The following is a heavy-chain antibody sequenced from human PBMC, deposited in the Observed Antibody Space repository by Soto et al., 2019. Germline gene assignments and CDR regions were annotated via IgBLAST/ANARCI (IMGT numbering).Heavy chain of an antibody. CDR3: ARRSITMVRGVMGWFDP. J-gene: IGHJ5*02. V-gene: IGHV4-30-4*01. D-gene: IGHD3-10*01. CDR2: IYYSGST. Sequence: SETLSLTCTVSGGSISSGDYYWSWIRQPPGKGLEWIGYIYYSGSTYYNPSLKSRVTISVDTSKNQFSLKLSSVTAADTAVYCCARRSITMVRGVMGWFDPWGQGTLVTVSS. CDR1: GGSISSGDYY.